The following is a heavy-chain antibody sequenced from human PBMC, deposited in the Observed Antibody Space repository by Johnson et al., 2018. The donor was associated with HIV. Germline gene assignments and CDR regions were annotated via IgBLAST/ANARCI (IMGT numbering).Heavy chain of an antibody. V-gene: IGHV3-7*01. CDR1: RFTFSSYW. CDR2: IKQDGSEK. CDR3: AKDRNWGASGAFDI. J-gene: IGHJ3*02. Sequence: VQLVESGGGLVQPGRSLRLSCTASRFTFSSYWMSWVRQAPGKGLEWVANIKQDGSEKYYVDSVKGRFTISRDNAKNSLYLQMNSLRAEDTAVYYCAKDRNWGASGAFDIWGQGTMVTVSS. D-gene: IGHD7-27*01.